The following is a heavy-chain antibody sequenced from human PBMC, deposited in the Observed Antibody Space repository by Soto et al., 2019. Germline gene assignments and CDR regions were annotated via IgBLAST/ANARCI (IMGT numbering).Heavy chain of an antibody. J-gene: IGHJ6*02. CDR3: ARVRFGEWGYAMDV. Sequence: QVQLVESGGGLVKPGGSLRLSCAASGLTFSDCYMNWIRQAPGKGLEWVSYISSSGSSINSAGSVKGRFTISRDNAKNSLYLQMNSLRAEDTAMYYCARVRFGEWGYAMDVWGQGTTVTVSS. CDR1: GLTFSDCY. V-gene: IGHV3-11*01. CDR2: ISSSGSSI. D-gene: IGHD3-10*01.